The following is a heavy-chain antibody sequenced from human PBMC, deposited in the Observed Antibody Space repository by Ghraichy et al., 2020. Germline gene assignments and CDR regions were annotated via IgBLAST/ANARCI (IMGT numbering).Heavy chain of an antibody. CDR3: AKDFFATVTTLGVGILDY. Sequence: GGSLRLSCAASGFTFSSYGMHWVRQAPGKGLEWVAFIRYDGSNKYYADSVKGRFTISRDNSKNTLYLQMNSLRAEDTAVYYCAKDFFATVTTLGVGILDYWGQGTLVTVSS. V-gene: IGHV3-30*02. D-gene: IGHD4-17*01. CDR2: IRYDGSNK. CDR1: GFTFSSYG. J-gene: IGHJ4*02.